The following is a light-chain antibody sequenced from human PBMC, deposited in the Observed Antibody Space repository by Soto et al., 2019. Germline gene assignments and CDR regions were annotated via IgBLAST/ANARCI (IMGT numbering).Light chain of an antibody. Sequence: QSVLTQPPSVSGAPGQRVTISCTGSSSNIGAGYEVHWYQQLPGTAPKLLIYRNTDRPSGVPDRFSGSKSATSASLAITGLQAEDEADYYCQSYDSSLPGSVVFGGGTKVTVL. J-gene: IGLJ2*01. V-gene: IGLV1-40*01. CDR1: SSNIGAGYE. CDR2: RNT. CDR3: QSYDSSLPGSVV.